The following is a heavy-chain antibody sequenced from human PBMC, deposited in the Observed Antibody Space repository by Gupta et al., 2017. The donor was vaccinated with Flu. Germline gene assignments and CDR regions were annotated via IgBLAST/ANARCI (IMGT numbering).Heavy chain of an antibody. CDR3: ARKYYDILTGYYTGRMDV. CDR1: GYTFTSYD. Sequence: QVQLVQSGAEVKKPGASVKVSCKASGYTFTSYDINWVRQATGQGLEWMGWMNPNSGNTGYAQKFQGRVTMTRNTSISTAYMELSSLRSEDTAVYYCARKYYDILTGYYTGRMDVWGQGTTVTVSS. CDR2: MNPNSGNT. J-gene: IGHJ6*02. V-gene: IGHV1-8*01. D-gene: IGHD3-9*01.